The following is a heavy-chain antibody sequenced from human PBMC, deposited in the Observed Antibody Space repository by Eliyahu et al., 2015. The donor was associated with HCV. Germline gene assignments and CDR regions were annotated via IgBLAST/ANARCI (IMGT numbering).Heavy chain of an antibody. CDR2: INHSGST. CDR1: GGSFSGYY. V-gene: IGHV4-34*01. Sequence: QVQLQQWGAGLLKPSETLSLTCAVYGGSFSGYYWSWIRQPPGKGLEWIGEINHSGSTNYNPSLKSRVTISVDTSKNQFSLKLCSVTAADTAVYYCARPEGYYGSGSYNYWGQGTLVTVSS. J-gene: IGHJ4*02. CDR3: ARPEGYYGSGSYNY. D-gene: IGHD3-10*01.